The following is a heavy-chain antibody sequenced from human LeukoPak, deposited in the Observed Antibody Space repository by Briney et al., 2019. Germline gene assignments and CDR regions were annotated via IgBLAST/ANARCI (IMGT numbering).Heavy chain of an antibody. Sequence: PSETLSLTCTVSGGSINSSTFYWGWIRQPPGKGLEWIGSMYYSGSTYYNPSLKSRVTISLDTSKNQFSLKLSSVTAADTAVYYCAREAVAGIDYWGQGTLVTVSS. CDR3: AREAVAGIDY. CDR1: GGSINSSTFY. CDR2: MYYSGST. J-gene: IGHJ4*02. V-gene: IGHV4-39*07. D-gene: IGHD6-19*01.